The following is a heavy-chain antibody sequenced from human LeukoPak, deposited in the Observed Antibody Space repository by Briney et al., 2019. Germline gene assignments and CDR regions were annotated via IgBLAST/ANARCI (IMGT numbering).Heavy chain of an antibody. D-gene: IGHD5-12*01. CDR1: GFTVSSNY. Sequence: GGSLRLSCAASGFTVSSNYMSWVRQAPGKGLEWVSVIYSDGSSTSYADSVKGRFTISRDNAKNTLYLQMNSLRAEDTAVYYCASLCGYSGYEADDYWGQGTLVTVSS. CDR3: ASLCGYSGYEADDY. CDR2: IYSDGSST. J-gene: IGHJ4*02. V-gene: IGHV3-74*01.